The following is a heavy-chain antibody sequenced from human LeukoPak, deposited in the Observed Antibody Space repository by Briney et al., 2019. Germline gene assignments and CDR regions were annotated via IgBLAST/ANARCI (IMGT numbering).Heavy chain of an antibody. D-gene: IGHD3-22*01. J-gene: IGHJ4*02. CDR2: INWNGGST. CDR3: ARDFESSGSIGYFDY. V-gene: IGHV3-20*04. Sequence: GGSLRLSCAASGFTFDDYGMSWVRQAPGKGLEWVSGINWNGGSTGYADSVKGRFTISRDNAKNSLYLQMNSLRAEDTALYYCARDFESSGSIGYFDYWGQGTLVTVSS. CDR1: GFTFDDYG.